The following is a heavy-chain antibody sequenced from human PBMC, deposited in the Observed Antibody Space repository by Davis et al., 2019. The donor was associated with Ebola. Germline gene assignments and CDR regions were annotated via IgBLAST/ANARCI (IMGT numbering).Heavy chain of an antibody. CDR3: ARDLGYYYDSSGYRSRSYYYYGMDV. J-gene: IGHJ6*02. V-gene: IGHV1-69*06. D-gene: IGHD3-22*01. CDR2: IIPIFGTA. CDR1: GGTFSSYA. Sequence: AASVKVSCKASGGTFSSYAISWVRQAPGQGLEWMGGIIPIFGTANYAQKFQGRVTITADKSTSTAYMELSSLRSEDTAVYYCARDLGYYYDSSGYRSRSYYYYGMDVWGQGTTVTVSS.